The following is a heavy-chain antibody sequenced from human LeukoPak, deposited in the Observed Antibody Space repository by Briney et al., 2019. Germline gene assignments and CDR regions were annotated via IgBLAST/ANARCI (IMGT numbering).Heavy chain of an antibody. V-gene: IGHV1-2*02. CDR3: AKVKPGPLES. CDR2: INPNRGDT. D-gene: IGHD3-3*01. J-gene: IGHJ5*02. Sequence: ASVKVSCKASGYTFTGYYVHWVRQAPGQGLEWMGWINPNRGDTDYAPKFQARVTMTRDTSISTVYMELGSRRSDDTALYFCAKVKPGPLESWGQGTLVTVSS. CDR1: GYTFTGYY.